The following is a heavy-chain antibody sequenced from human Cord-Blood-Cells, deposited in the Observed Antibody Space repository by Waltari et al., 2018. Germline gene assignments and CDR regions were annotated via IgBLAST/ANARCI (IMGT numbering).Heavy chain of an antibody. CDR1: GFTFGDYA. Sequence: EVQLVESGGGLVQPGRSLRLSCTASGFTFGDYAMSWVRQAPGKGLEWVGFIRSKAYGGTKEYAASGKGRFTISRDDSKSIAYLQMNSLKTEDTAVYYCNVRDIVVVPAAMEIYYYYYGMDVWGQGTTVTVSS. V-gene: IGHV3-49*04. J-gene: IGHJ6*02. CDR3: NVRDIVVVPAAMEIYYYYYGMDV. D-gene: IGHD2-2*01. CDR2: IRSKAYGGTK.